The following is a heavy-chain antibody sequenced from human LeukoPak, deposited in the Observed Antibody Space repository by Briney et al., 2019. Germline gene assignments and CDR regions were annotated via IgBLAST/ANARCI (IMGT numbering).Heavy chain of an antibody. CDR1: GFTFSSYS. Sequence: GGSLRLSCAASGFTFSSYSMNWVRQAPGKGLEWVSSISSSSSYIYYAGSVEGRFTISRDNAKNSLYLQMNSLRAEDTAVYYCARVLYYYDSSGRGYYMDVWGKGTTVTVSS. CDR3: ARVLYYYDSSGRGYYMDV. V-gene: IGHV3-21*01. CDR2: ISSSSSYI. D-gene: IGHD3-22*01. J-gene: IGHJ6*03.